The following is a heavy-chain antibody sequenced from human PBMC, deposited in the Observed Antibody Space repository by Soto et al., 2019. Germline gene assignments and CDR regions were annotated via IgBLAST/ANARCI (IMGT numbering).Heavy chain of an antibody. CDR3: TRPDQDTAMVTSGYSYGMDV. CDR1: GFTFSGSA. J-gene: IGHJ6*02. Sequence: GGSLRLSCAASGFTFSGSAMHWVRQASGKGLEWVGRIRSKANSYATAYAASVKGRFTISRDDSKNTAYLQMNSLKTEDTAVYYCTRPDQDTAMVTSGYSYGMDVWGQGTTVTVSS. D-gene: IGHD5-18*01. CDR2: IRSKANSYAT. V-gene: IGHV3-73*01.